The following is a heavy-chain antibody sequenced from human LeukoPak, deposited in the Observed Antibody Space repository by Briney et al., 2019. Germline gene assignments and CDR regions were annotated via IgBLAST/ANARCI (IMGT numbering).Heavy chain of an antibody. Sequence: GGSLRLSCAASGFTFDDYTMHWVRQAPGKGLEWVSLISWDGGSTYYADSVKGRFTISRDNSKNSLYLQMNSLRTEDTALYYCAKLPWPKTHDAFDIWGQGTMVTVSS. J-gene: IGHJ3*02. V-gene: IGHV3-43*01. CDR1: GFTFDDYT. CDR3: AKLPWPKTHDAFDI. CDR2: ISWDGGST.